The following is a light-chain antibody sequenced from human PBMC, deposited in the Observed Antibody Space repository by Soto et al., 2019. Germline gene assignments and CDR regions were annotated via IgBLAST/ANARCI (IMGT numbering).Light chain of an antibody. V-gene: IGKV1-9*01. J-gene: IGKJ4*01. CDR2: AAT. CDR3: QKVNIYPLN. CDR1: QGISQY. Sequence: DIHFTQSPSLLSASAGDRVTITCRASQGISQYVSWYQQKPGKAPRLLIYAATVFQGGVPSRFSGTGSATEFILTISSLQPEDFATYYCQKVNIYPLNFGGGTKVDIK.